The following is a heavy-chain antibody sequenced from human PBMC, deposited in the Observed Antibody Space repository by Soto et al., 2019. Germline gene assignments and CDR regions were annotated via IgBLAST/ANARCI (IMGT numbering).Heavy chain of an antibody. D-gene: IGHD3-22*01. CDR1: GGSISSGDYY. J-gene: IGHJ5*02. CDR2: IYYSGST. Sequence: QVQLQESGPGLVKPSQTLSLTCTVSGGSISSGDYYWSWIRQHPGNGLEWIGYIYYSGSTYYNPSLKSRVTIAVDTSKNQCSLKLSSVTAADTDVYYCASIYDSSGYYYGNNWFDPWGQGTLVTVSS. CDR3: ASIYDSSGYYYGNNWFDP. V-gene: IGHV4-31*03.